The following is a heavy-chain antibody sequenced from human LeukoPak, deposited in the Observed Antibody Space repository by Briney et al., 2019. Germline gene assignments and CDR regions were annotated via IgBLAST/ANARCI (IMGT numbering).Heavy chain of an antibody. CDR3: ARDRAGSYNSYYFDY. Sequence: ASVKVSCKTSRYTFTGYYMHWVRQAPGQGLEWMGWINPISADTSSAQKFQGRVTMTRDTSISTAYMELTRLRSDDTAVYYCARDRAGSYNSYYFDYWGQGTLVTVSS. J-gene: IGHJ4*02. D-gene: IGHD5-24*01. CDR1: RYTFTGYY. V-gene: IGHV1-2*02. CDR2: INPISADT.